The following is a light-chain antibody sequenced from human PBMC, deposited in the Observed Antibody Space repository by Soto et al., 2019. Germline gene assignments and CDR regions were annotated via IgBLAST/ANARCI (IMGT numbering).Light chain of an antibody. V-gene: IGKV1-27*01. CDR2: AAS. CDR1: QNISNY. J-gene: IGKJ1*01. CDR3: QKYNSAPRT. Sequence: DIQMTQSPSSLSASVGDRVTITCLASQNISNYLAWYQQKPGKVPKLLIYAASTLQSGVPSRFSGSGSGTDFTLTISSLQPEDVATYYCQKYNSAPRTFGQGTKVDIK.